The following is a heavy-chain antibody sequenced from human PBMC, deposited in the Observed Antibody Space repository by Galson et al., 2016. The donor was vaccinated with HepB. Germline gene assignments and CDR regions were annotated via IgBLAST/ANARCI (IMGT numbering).Heavy chain of an antibody. D-gene: IGHD4-11*01. CDR2: IYPGDSET. V-gene: IGHV5-51*01. Sequence: QSGAEVKKPGESLKISCEASGYTFTDYWIAWVRQMPGKGLEWMGIIYPGDSETKYSPSFQGQVTISVDKSVNTAYLRWSSLKASATAMYYCARRNWTTVVPDAFDFWGQGT. J-gene: IGHJ3*01. CDR1: GYTFTDYW. CDR3: ARRNWTTVVPDAFDF.